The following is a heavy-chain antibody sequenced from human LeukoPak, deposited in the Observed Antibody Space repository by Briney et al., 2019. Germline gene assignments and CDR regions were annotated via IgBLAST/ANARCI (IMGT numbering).Heavy chain of an antibody. CDR2: INAGNGNT. D-gene: IGHD4-23*01. Sequence: ASVKVSCKASGYTFTSYAMHWVRQAPGQRLEWMGWINAGNGNTKYSQKFQGRVTITRDTSASTAYVELSSLRSEDTAVYYCARDIPTTVVRFSFAYWGQGTLVTVSS. CDR1: GYTFTSYA. V-gene: IGHV1-3*01. J-gene: IGHJ4*02. CDR3: ARDIPTTVVRFSFAY.